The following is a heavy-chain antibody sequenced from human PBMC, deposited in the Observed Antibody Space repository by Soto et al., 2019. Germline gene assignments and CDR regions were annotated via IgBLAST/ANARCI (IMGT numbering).Heavy chain of an antibody. J-gene: IGHJ4*02. Sequence: QTGGSLRLSCAASGFTFSSYGMHWVRQAPGKGLEWVAVISYDGSNKYYADSVKGRFTISRDNSKNTLYLQMNSLRAEDTAVYYCAKPTLARFDYWGQGTLVTVSS. D-gene: IGHD2-21*01. CDR3: AKPTLARFDY. CDR1: GFTFSSYG. V-gene: IGHV3-30*18. CDR2: ISYDGSNK.